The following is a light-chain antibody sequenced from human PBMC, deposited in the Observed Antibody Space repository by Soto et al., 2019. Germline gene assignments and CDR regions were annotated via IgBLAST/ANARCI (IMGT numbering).Light chain of an antibody. Sequence: QSALTQPRSVSGSPGQSVTISCTGTSSDVGGYNYVSWYQQHPGKAPKLMIYDVSKRPSGVPDRFSGSKSGNTASLTISGLQAEDEADYYCCSYAGSYTLPVVFGGGTKVTVL. CDR3: CSYAGSYTLPVV. V-gene: IGLV2-11*01. J-gene: IGLJ2*01. CDR1: SSDVGGYNY. CDR2: DVS.